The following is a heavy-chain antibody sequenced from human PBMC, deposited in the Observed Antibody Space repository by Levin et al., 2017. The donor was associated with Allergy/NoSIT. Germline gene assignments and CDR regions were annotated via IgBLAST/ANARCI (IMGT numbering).Heavy chain of an antibody. J-gene: IGHJ3*02. Sequence: GSLRLSCTVSGGSISSYYWSWIRQPPGKGLEWIGYIYYSGSTNYNPSLKSRVTISVDTSKNQFSLKLSSVTAADTAVYYCARWVSGGGPTANMYLDAFDIWGQGTMVTVSS. D-gene: IGHD1-1*01. CDR1: GGSISSYY. CDR3: ARWVSGGGPTANMYLDAFDI. CDR2: IYYSGST. V-gene: IGHV4-59*08.